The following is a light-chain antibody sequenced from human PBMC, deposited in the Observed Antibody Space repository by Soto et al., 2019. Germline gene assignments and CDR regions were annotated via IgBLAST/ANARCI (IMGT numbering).Light chain of an antibody. V-gene: IGKV3-20*01. Sequence: EIVLTQSPGTLSLSPGERATLSCRASQSVSSSYLAWYQQKPGQAPRLLIYAASSRATGIPDRFGGSGSGTDFTLTISRLEPEDFAVYYCQQYGSALPWTFGQGTKVDIK. J-gene: IGKJ1*01. CDR3: QQYGSALPWT. CDR2: AAS. CDR1: QSVSSSY.